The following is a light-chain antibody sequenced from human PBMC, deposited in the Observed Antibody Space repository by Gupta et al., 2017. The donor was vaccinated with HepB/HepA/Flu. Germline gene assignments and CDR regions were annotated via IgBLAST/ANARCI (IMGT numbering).Light chain of an antibody. CDR3: AAWDTSLNVVV. CDR2: YND. V-gene: IGLV1-44*01. J-gene: IGLJ2*01. Sequence: QSVLTQSTSVSGTPGQRVTISCPVSSSNVGRNNVNWYQHLTVAAPKLLIYYNDERPSGVPDRLSGSKSGTTASVAISGLQAEDEADYYCAAWDTSLNVVVFGGGTKLTVL. CDR1: SSNVGRNN.